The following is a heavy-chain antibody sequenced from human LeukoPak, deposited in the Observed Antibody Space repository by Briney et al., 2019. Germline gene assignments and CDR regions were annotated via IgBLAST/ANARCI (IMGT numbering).Heavy chain of an antibody. CDR2: IYYSGNT. CDR1: GGSISSHY. CDR3: ARVGGTYAFDI. J-gene: IGHJ3*02. Sequence: SETLSLTCIVSGGSISSHYWTWIRQPPGKGLEYIGYIYYSGNTNYNPSLKSRVTISVDTSKNQFSLKLSSVTAADTAVYYCARVGGTYAFDIWGQGTMVTVSS. D-gene: IGHD2-15*01. V-gene: IGHV4-59*11.